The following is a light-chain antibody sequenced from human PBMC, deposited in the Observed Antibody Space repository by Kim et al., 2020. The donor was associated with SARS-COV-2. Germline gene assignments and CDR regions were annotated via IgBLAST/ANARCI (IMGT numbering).Light chain of an antibody. CDR1: QGIRSA. Sequence: GDRLTITCRASQGIRSALAWYQHKPGKAPKVLMYDASILESGVPSRFSGSGSGTDFTLTIISLQPEDLASYYCQQFIEYPFTFGGGTKLEI. J-gene: IGKJ4*01. CDR2: DAS. V-gene: IGKV1D-13*01. CDR3: QQFIEYPFT.